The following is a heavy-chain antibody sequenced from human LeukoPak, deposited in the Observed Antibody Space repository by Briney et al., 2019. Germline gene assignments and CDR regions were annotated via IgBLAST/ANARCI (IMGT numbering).Heavy chain of an antibody. Sequence: PGGSLRLSCAASGFSFSDYWMTWVRQAPGKGLEWVANIKQDESEKYYVDSVKGRFTISRDNAKNTLYLQMNSLRAEDTAVYYCAREMEESGTISSFDYWGQGTLVTVSS. CDR3: AREMEESGTISSFDY. CDR2: IKQDESEK. CDR1: GFSFSDYW. D-gene: IGHD1-26*01. V-gene: IGHV3-7*01. J-gene: IGHJ4*02.